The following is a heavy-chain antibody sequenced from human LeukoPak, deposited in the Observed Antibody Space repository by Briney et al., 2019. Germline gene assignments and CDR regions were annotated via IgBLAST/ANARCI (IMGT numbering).Heavy chain of an antibody. D-gene: IGHD2-8*01. CDR2: IYGGGST. V-gene: IGHV3-53*01. CDR3: ARAPGPSRTSGAPGD. Sequence: GGSLTLSCPASGFTLSTNYMTWVRQAPGKGLEWVSVIYGGGSTFYADSVKGRFTISRDNSKNTLYLQMNSLRAEDTAVYYCARAPGPSRTSGAPGDWGQGTLLTVSS. J-gene: IGHJ4*02. CDR1: GFTLSTNY.